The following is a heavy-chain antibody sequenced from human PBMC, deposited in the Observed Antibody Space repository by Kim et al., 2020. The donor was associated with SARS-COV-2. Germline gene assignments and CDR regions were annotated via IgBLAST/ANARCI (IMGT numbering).Heavy chain of an antibody. Sequence: SETLSLTCAVYGGSFSGYYWSWIRQPPGKGLEWIGEINHSGSTNYNPSLKSRVTISVDTSKNQFSLKLSSVTAADTAVYYCASQGIAVAGRFDYWGQGTLVTVSS. CDR3: ASQGIAVAGRFDY. CDR1: GGSFSGYY. V-gene: IGHV4-34*01. CDR2: INHSGST. D-gene: IGHD6-19*01. J-gene: IGHJ4*02.